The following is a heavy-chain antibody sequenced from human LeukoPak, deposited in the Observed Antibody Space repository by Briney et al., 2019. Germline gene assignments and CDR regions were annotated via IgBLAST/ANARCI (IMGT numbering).Heavy chain of an antibody. D-gene: IGHD3-3*01. CDR3: ARLRGPTITIFGVVPRWFDP. J-gene: IGHJ5*02. V-gene: IGHV1-69*13. CDR1: GGTFSSYA. CDR2: IIPIFGTA. Sequence: SVKVSCKASGGTFSSYAISWVRQAPGQGLEWMGGIIPIFGTANYAQKFQGRVAITADESTSTAYMELSSLRSEDTAVYYCARLRGPTITIFGVVPRWFDPWGQGTLVTVSS.